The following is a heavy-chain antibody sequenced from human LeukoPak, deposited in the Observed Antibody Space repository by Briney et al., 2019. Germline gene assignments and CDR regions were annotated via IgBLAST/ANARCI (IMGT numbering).Heavy chain of an antibody. CDR1: GYSISSGYY. V-gene: IGHV4-38-2*02. CDR3: ARRDLGGYVGY. D-gene: IGHD5-12*01. J-gene: IGHJ4*02. CDR2: IYHSGRT. Sequence: PSETLSLTCTVSGYSISSGYYWGWIRQPPGKGLEWIGSIYHSGRTFYNPSLKSRVTISVDTSKNQFSLKLSSVTAADTAVYYCARRDLGGYVGYWGQGTLVTVSS.